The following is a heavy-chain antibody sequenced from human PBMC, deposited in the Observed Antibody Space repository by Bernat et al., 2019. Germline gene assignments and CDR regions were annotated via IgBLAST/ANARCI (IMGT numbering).Heavy chain of an antibody. J-gene: IGHJ6*02. CDR1: GFTFRSYG. CDR2: IWYDGSNK. Sequence: QVQLVESGGGVVQPGRSLRLSCAASGFTFRSYGMHWVRQAPGKGLEWVAVIWYDGSNKYYVDSVKGRFTISRDNSKNMLYLQMNSLRAEDTAVYYCARDQAVATRYYGMDVWDQGTTVTVSS. V-gene: IGHV3-33*01. D-gene: IGHD6-19*01. CDR3: ARDQAVATRYYGMDV.